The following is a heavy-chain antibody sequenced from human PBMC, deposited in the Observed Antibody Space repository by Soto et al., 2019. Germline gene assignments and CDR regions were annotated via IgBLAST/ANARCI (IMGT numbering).Heavy chain of an antibody. Sequence: ASVKVSCKASGYTFTSFGISWVRQATGQGLEWMGWISAYNGDTNYAQKFQGRLTLTTDTSTSTAYMELRSLRSDDTAVYYCARDRGYSGKSDAFDIWGQGARVTV. CDR3: ARDRGYSGKSDAFDI. D-gene: IGHD1-26*01. V-gene: IGHV1-18*04. J-gene: IGHJ3*02. CDR2: ISAYNGDT. CDR1: GYTFTSFG.